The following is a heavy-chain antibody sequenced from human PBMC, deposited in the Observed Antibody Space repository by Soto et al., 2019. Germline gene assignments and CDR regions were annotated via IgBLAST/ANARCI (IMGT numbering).Heavy chain of an antibody. CDR3: AKGSTVVTGYGMDV. CDR1: GFTFSSYA. D-gene: IGHD4-17*01. Sequence: GGSLRLSCAASGFTFSSYAMSWVRQAPGKGLEWVSAISGSGGSTYYADSVKGRFTISRDNSKNTLYLQMNSLRAEDTAVYYCAKGSTVVTGYGMDVWGQGTTVTVSS. V-gene: IGHV3-23*01. CDR2: ISGSGGST. J-gene: IGHJ6*02.